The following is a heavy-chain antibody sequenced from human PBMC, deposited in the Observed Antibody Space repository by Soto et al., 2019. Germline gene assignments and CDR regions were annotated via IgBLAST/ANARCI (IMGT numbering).Heavy chain of an antibody. CDR2: ISWNSGSI. Sequence: GGSLRLSCAASGFTFDDYGMHWVRQAPGKGLEWVSGISWNSGSIGYADSVKGRFTISRDNAKNSLYLQMNSLRAEDTALYYGAKDMGCSGGSCYSAFDYWGQGTLVTVSS. J-gene: IGHJ4*02. CDR1: GFTFDDYG. V-gene: IGHV3-9*01. CDR3: AKDMGCSGGSCYSAFDY. D-gene: IGHD2-15*01.